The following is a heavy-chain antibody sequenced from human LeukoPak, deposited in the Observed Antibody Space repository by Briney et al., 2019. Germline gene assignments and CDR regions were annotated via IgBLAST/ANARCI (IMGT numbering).Heavy chain of an antibody. Sequence: TGGSLSLSCAVSGFPFSVYEMNWVRQAPGKGLEWVSNIGSSGTTRHYADSVKGRFSISRDNAENSLLLQMNSLRVEDTGIYYCALLAVASDFDYWGQGVLVTVSS. CDR3: ALLAVASDFDY. J-gene: IGHJ4*02. CDR2: IGSSGTTR. D-gene: IGHD6-19*01. V-gene: IGHV3-48*03. CDR1: GFPFSVYE.